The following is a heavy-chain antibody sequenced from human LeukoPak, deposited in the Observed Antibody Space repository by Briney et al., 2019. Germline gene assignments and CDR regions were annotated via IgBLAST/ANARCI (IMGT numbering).Heavy chain of an antibody. J-gene: IGHJ3*02. CDR1: GFTFSSYS. V-gene: IGHV3-21*04. CDR2: ISSSSSYI. CDR3: AKDTGGGIGFGSGFAFDI. Sequence: TGGSLRLSCAASGFTFSSYSMNWVRQAPGKGLEWVSSISSSSSYIYYADSVKGRFTISRDNAKNSLYLQMNSLRAEDMALYYCAKDTGGGIGFGSGFAFDIWGQGTMVTVSS. D-gene: IGHD6-19*01.